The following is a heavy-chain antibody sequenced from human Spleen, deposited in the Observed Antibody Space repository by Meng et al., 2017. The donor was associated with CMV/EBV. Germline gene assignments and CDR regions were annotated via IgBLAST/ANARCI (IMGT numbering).Heavy chain of an antibody. Sequence: GESLKISCAASGFTFDDYAMHWVRQAPGKGLEWVANMNPHGSQRNYVDSVKGRFVISRDSAKSSLYLQLNSLRVEDSGVYYCSRENSGLDSWGQGTLVTVSS. V-gene: IGHV3-7*01. CDR1: GFTFDDYA. CDR3: SRENSGLDS. J-gene: IGHJ5*01. CDR2: MNPHGSQR.